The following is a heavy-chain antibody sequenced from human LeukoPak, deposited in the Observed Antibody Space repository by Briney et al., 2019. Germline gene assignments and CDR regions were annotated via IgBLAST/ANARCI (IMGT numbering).Heavy chain of an antibody. V-gene: IGHV3-7*01. CDR2: IKQDGSEK. Sequence: GGSLRLSCAASGFTFSSYWMSWVRQAPGKGLEWVAHIKQDGSEKYYVDSVKGRFTISRDNAKNSLYLQMNSLRAEDTAVYYCARADVVYYYDSSGYPFGYWGQGTLVTVSS. D-gene: IGHD3-22*01. CDR1: GFTFSSYW. J-gene: IGHJ4*02. CDR3: ARADVVYYYDSSGYPFGY.